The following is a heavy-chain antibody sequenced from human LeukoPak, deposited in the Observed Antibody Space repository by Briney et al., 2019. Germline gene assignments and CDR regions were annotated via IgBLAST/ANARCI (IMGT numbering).Heavy chain of an antibody. V-gene: IGHV4-39*07. CDR1: GGSISSSSYY. Sequence: SETLSLTCTVSGGSISSSSYYWGWIRQPPGKGLEWIGSIYYSGSTYYNPSLKSRVTISVDTSKNQFSLKLSSVTAADTAVYYCARDVLRYFDWLLGENRFDPWGQGTLVTVSS. D-gene: IGHD3-9*01. J-gene: IGHJ5*02. CDR2: IYYSGST. CDR3: ARDVLRYFDWLLGENRFDP.